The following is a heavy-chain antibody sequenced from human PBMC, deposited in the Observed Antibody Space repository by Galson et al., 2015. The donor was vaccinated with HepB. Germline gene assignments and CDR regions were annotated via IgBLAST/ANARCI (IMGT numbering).Heavy chain of an antibody. D-gene: IGHD3-3*01. V-gene: IGHV1-24*01. CDR2: FDPDDGET. CDR3: ATGGIGTIFGVVIPFDY. CDR1: GYTLTDLS. J-gene: IGHJ4*02. Sequence: SVKVSCKASGYTLTDLSIHWVRQTPGKRLEWMGWFDPDDGETIYSQKFQGRVTMTEDTSTDTAYMELRSLRSEDTAVYYCATGGIGTIFGVVIPFDYWGQGTLVTVSS.